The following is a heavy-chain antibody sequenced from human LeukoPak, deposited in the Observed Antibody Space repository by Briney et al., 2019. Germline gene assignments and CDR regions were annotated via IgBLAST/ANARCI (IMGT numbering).Heavy chain of an antibody. D-gene: IGHD3-10*01. J-gene: IGHJ4*02. CDR2: IRYDGIHK. CDR1: GFTFSSYG. Sequence: GGSLRLSCAASGFTFSSYGMHWVRQAPGKGPEWLSFIRYDGIHKYYGDSVGGRFTISRDNSNNTLYLQMNSLRPEDTAVYYCAKDLTGSLWFGELPDYWGQGSLVTVSS. V-gene: IGHV3-30*02. CDR3: AKDLTGSLWFGELPDY.